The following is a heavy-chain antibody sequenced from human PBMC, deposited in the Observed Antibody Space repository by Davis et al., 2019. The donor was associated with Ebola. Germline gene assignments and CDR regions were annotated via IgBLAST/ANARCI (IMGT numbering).Heavy chain of an antibody. CDR1: GFTFDDYA. Sequence: GGSLRLSCAASGFTFDDYAMTWVRQAPGKGLEWVSGINWNGGSTGYADSVKGRFTISSDNAKRSLYLQMNSLKVEDTALYYCAKGPDGYNFFHYGLDVWGKGTTVTVSS. CDR3: AKGPDGYNFFHYGLDV. D-gene: IGHD5-24*01. V-gene: IGHV3-20*04. J-gene: IGHJ6*04. CDR2: INWNGGST.